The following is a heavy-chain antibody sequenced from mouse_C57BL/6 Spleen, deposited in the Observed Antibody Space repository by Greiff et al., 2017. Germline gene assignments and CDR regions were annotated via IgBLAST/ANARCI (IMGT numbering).Heavy chain of an antibody. CDR2: IYPGDGDT. CDR1: GYAFSSSW. Sequence: VQLVESGPELVKPGASVKISCKASGYAFSSSWMNWVKQRPGKGLEWIGRIYPGDGDTNYNGKFKGKATLTADKSSSTAYMQLSSLTSEDSAVYFCARKTTVVAQYVDVWGTGTTVTVSS. V-gene: IGHV1-82*01. D-gene: IGHD1-1*01. J-gene: IGHJ1*03. CDR3: ARKTTVVAQYVDV.